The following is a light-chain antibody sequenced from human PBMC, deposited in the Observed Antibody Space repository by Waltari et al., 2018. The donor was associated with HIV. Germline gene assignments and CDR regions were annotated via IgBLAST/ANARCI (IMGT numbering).Light chain of an antibody. J-gene: IGLJ1*01. CDR1: NPTVGSRY. Sequence: QSVLTPPPSASGTLRQRVTIPCPGSNPTVGSRYVYWYQQVPGTAPNQLIYRNDQRRSGVPDRFSASKSGASASLSISGLRSEDEADYYCVAWDDSLSGFAFGTGTKVTVL. CDR3: VAWDDSLSGFA. V-gene: IGLV1-47*01. CDR2: RND.